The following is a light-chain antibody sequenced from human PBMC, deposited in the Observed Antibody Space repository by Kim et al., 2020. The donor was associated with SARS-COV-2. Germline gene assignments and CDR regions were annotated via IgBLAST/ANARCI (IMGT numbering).Light chain of an antibody. CDR1: QSVGSN. Sequence: EVVMTQSPATLSVSPGERATLSCRASQSVGSNLAWYQQKIGQAPSLLIYGASTRAAGVPVRFSGSGSGTEFTLTIISLQSEDVAVYYYQQYDVWPPWTFGQGTKVDIK. CDR2: GAS. J-gene: IGKJ1*01. V-gene: IGKV3-15*01. CDR3: QQYDVWPPWT.